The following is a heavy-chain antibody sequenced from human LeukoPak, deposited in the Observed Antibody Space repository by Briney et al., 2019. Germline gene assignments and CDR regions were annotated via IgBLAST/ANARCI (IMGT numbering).Heavy chain of an antibody. Sequence: PSETLSLTCTVSGASISSSSYYWGWIRQPPGKGLEWIGSIYYSGSTHYNPSLKSRVTISVDTSKSQFSLKLSSVTPADTAVYYCARRLPMVENNGDYFDCWGRGTLVTVSS. V-gene: IGHV4-39*01. D-gene: IGHD1/OR15-1a*01. CDR2: IYYSGST. CDR3: ARRLPMVENNGDYFDC. J-gene: IGHJ4*02. CDR1: GASISSSSYY.